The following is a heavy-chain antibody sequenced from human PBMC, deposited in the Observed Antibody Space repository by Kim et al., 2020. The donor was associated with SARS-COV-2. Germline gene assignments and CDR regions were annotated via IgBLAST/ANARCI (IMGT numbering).Heavy chain of an antibody. D-gene: IGHD2-2*01. CDR2: ISSSRSTI. CDR1: GFTFSSYS. V-gene: IGHV3-48*04. Sequence: GGSLRLSCAASGFTFSSYSMNWVRQAPGKGLEWVSYISSSRSTIYYADSVKGRFTISRDNAKNSLYLQMNSLRAEDTAVYYCASQEDRYCSSTSCYEYYSYGMDVWGQGTPVTVSS. CDR3: ASQEDRYCSSTSCYEYYSYGMDV. J-gene: IGHJ6*02.